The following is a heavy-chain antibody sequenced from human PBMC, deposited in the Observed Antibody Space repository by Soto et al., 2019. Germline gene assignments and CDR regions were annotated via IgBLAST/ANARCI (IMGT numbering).Heavy chain of an antibody. CDR3: AKYRYYCSGGSWYVAAFDI. D-gene: IGHD2-15*01. Sequence: PGGSLRLSCAASGFTFSSYAMSWVRQAPGKGLEWVSVISGSGGSTYYADSVKGRFTISRDNSKHTLYLQMNSLRAEDTAVYYCAKYRYYCSGGSWYVAAFDIWGQGTMVTVSS. CDR1: GFTFSSYA. V-gene: IGHV3-23*01. J-gene: IGHJ3*02. CDR2: ISGSGGST.